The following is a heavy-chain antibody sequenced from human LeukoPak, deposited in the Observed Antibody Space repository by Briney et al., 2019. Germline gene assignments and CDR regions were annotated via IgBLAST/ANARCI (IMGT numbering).Heavy chain of an antibody. CDR2: ISAYNGNT. CDR3: ARAPDYSSGWYFADAFDI. J-gene: IGHJ3*02. D-gene: IGHD6-19*01. Sequence: GASVKVSCKASGHTFTSYGISWVRQAPGQGLEWMGWISAYNGNTNYAQKLQGRVTMTTDTSTSTAYMELRSLRSDDTAVYYCARAPDYSSGWYFADAFDIWGQGTMVTVSS. CDR1: GHTFTSYG. V-gene: IGHV1-18*01.